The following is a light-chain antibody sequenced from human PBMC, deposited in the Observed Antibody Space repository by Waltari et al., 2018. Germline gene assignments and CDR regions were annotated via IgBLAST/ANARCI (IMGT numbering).Light chain of an antibody. CDR3: QQYYSSPPYT. V-gene: IGKV4-1*01. Sequence: DIVMTQSPDSLAVSLGERATINCKSSQSFLYRSNNKNYSASYPKKPGQPPKELIYWDSTRESGVPDRFSGSGSGTDFTLTISSLQAEDVAVYYCQQYYSSPPYTFGQGTKLEIK. J-gene: IGKJ2*01. CDR1: QSFLYRSNNKNY. CDR2: WDS.